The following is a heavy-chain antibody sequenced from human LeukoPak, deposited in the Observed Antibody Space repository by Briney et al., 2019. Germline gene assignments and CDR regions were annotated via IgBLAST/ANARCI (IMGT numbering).Heavy chain of an antibody. CDR1: GFTFSNYG. CDR3: VPAFKRKAPPPGFDF. D-gene: IGHD1-14*01. CDR2: IWSDGTNR. J-gene: IGHJ4*02. V-gene: IGHV3-30*02. Sequence: GGSLRLSRAASGFTFSNYGMYWVGQAPGEGLEGVAVIWSDGTNRLHADSVKGRFTISRDNSKNTLYLQMNSLTPEDTAVYYCVPAFKRKAPPPGFDFWGQGTLVTVSS.